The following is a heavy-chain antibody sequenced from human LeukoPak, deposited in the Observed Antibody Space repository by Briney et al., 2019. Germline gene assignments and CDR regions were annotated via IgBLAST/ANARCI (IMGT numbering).Heavy chain of an antibody. D-gene: IGHD5-24*01. J-gene: IGHJ3*02. CDR2: IIPILGIA. CDR3: ARCLPVEMATKSPGAFDI. Sequence: SVKVSCKASGGTFSSYTISWVRQAPGQGLEWMGRIIPILGIANYAQKFQGRVTITADESTSTACMELSSLRSEDTAVYYCARCLPVEMATKSPGAFDIWGQGTMVTVSS. CDR1: GGTFSSYT. V-gene: IGHV1-69*02.